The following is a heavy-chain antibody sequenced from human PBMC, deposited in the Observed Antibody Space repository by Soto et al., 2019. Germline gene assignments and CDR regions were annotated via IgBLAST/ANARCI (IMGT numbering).Heavy chain of an antibody. D-gene: IGHD2-8*01. CDR2: IIPIFGTA. CDR3: ARSAYCTNGVCYQDYYGMDV. CDR1: GGTFSSYA. Sequence: QVQLVQSGAEVKKPGSSVKVSYKASGGTFSSYAISWVRQAPGQGLEWMGGIIPIFGTANYAQKFQGRVTITADESTSTAYMELSSLRSEDTAVYYCARSAYCTNGVCYQDYYGMDVWGQGTTVTVSS. V-gene: IGHV1-69*01. J-gene: IGHJ6*02.